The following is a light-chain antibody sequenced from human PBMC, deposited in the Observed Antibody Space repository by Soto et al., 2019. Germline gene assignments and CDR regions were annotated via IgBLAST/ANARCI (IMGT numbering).Light chain of an antibody. CDR3: QQSYNTPHT. J-gene: IGKJ1*01. V-gene: IGKV1-39*01. Sequence: DIQMTQSPSSLSASIGDRVTITCRASQTISIYLNWYQQKPGKAPRLLIYAATSLQSGVPSRFSGGGSGADFTLTVSSLQPEDFATYYCQQSYNTPHTFGQGTKVDIK. CDR2: AAT. CDR1: QTISIY.